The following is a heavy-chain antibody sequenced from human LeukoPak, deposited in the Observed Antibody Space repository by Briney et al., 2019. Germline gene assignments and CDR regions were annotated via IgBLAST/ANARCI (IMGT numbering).Heavy chain of an antibody. D-gene: IGHD3-22*01. V-gene: IGHV1-2*06. CDR1: GYTFIDYY. CDR3: ARDDNSGYYSGP. Sequence: ASVKVSCKASGYTFIDYYMHWVRQAPGQGLEWMGRINPSSGGTNYAQKFQGRVSMTRDTSISTAYMELSRLRSDDTAVYYCARDDNSGYYSGPWGQGTLVTVSS. CDR2: INPSSGGT. J-gene: IGHJ5*02.